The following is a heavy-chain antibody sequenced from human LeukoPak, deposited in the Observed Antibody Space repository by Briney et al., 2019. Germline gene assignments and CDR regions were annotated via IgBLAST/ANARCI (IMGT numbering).Heavy chain of an antibody. J-gene: IGHJ4*02. CDR3: ATPFTMVRGVPFDY. CDR2: INHSGST. CDR1: GGSFSGYY. V-gene: IGHV4-34*01. D-gene: IGHD3-10*01. Sequence: KPSETLSLTCAVYGGSFSGYYWSWIRQPPGKGLEWIGEINHSGSTNYNPSLKSRVTISVDTSKNQFSLKLSSVTAADTAVYYCATPFTMVRGVPFDYWGQGTLVTVSS.